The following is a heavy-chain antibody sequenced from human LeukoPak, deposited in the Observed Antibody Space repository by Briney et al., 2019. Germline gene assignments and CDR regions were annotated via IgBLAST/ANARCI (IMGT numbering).Heavy chain of an antibody. CDR2: IKSKTHGETT. V-gene: IGHV3-15*01. D-gene: IGHD5-18*01. CDR1: GFTFSDAW. CDR3: ATRGATYTYGYSWFDP. Sequence: GGSLRLSCVDSGFTFSDAWMTWVRQVPGKGLEWIGRIKSKTHGETTEYAAPVKGRFTISRDDSKNTLYLQMNSLKIEDSGLYYCATRGATYTYGYSWFDPWGQGTLVTVSS. J-gene: IGHJ5*02.